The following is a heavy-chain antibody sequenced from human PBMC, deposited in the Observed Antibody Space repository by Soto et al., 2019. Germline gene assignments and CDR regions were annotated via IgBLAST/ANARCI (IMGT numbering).Heavy chain of an antibody. V-gene: IGHV3-33*01. D-gene: IGHD2-15*01. Sequence: PGGSLRLSCAASGFTFSSYGMHWVRQAPGKGLEWVAVIWYDGSNKYYADSVKGRFTISRDNSKNTLYLQMNSLRAEDTAVYYCARGRYCSGGSCPYNWFDPWGQGTLVTVSS. CDR3: ARGRYCSGGSCPYNWFDP. CDR1: GFTFSSYG. J-gene: IGHJ5*02. CDR2: IWYDGSNK.